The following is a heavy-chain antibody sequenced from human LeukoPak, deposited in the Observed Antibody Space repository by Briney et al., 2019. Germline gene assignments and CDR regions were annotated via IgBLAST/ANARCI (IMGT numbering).Heavy chain of an antibody. CDR3: AREVGYSYGSGYFDY. J-gene: IGHJ4*02. CDR2: IYYSGST. Sequence: SETLSLTCTVSGGSISSYYWSWIRQPPGKGLEWIGYIYYSGSTNYNPSLKSRVTISVDTSKNQFSLKLSPVTAADTAVYYCAREVGYSYGSGYFDYWGQGTLVTVSS. D-gene: IGHD5-18*01. CDR1: GGSISSYY. V-gene: IGHV4-59*01.